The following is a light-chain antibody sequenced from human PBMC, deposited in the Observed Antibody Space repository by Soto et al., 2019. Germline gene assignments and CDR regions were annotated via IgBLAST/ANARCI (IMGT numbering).Light chain of an antibody. J-gene: IGKJ2*01. CDR3: QQYGTSPYT. CDR2: GTS. CDR1: QSVSSNK. Sequence: ESVMTQSPGTLSLSPGERVTLSCRASQSVSSNKLAWVQQRPGQAPRFLIYGTSTRATGIPDRFSGSGSGTDFSLTISRLEPEDFAVYYCQQYGTSPYTFGQGTKVEIK. V-gene: IGKV3-20*01.